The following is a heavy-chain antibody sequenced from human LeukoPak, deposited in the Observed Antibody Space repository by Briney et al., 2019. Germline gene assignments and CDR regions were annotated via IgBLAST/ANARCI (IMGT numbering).Heavy chain of an antibody. V-gene: IGHV4-59*06. J-gene: IGHJ4*02. CDR1: GGSISSYY. Sequence: SETLSLTCTVSGGSISSYYWSWIRQHPGRVLEWIGHIYYSGTTYYNPSLKGRVTISVDTSNNHFSLKLTSVTAADTAVYYCTRSTSDYYDYSQDYFDYWGLGTLVTVSS. CDR3: TRSTSDYYDYSQDYFDY. CDR2: IYYSGTT. D-gene: IGHD3-22*01.